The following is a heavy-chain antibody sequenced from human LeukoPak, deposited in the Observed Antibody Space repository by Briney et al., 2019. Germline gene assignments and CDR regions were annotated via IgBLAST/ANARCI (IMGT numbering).Heavy chain of an antibody. V-gene: IGHV3-23*01. D-gene: IGHD1-26*01. CDR2: ISGSGNTT. CDR3: AKASGGSYYLSNDY. Sequence: GGSLRLSCAASGFTFSSYAMTWVRQAPGKGLEWVSVISGSGNTTYYADSVKGRFTISRDNSKNTLYLQINSLRAGDTAVYYCAKASGGSYYLSNDYWGQGTLVTVSS. J-gene: IGHJ4*02. CDR1: GFTFSSYA.